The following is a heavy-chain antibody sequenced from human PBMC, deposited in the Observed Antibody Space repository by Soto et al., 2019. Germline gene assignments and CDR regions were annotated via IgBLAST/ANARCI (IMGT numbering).Heavy chain of an antibody. Sequence: XSVKVSCRASGYSFITYFIHWVRQAPVQRLEWMGWINAGNGNTKFSQKFQDRVTITRDTSASTVNMELSSLRSEDTAVYYCARGGRGIQLFLTFDHWGPGTLVTVSS. CDR3: ARGGRGIQLFLTFDH. J-gene: IGHJ4*02. V-gene: IGHV1-3*01. CDR1: GYSFITYF. CDR2: INAGNGNT. D-gene: IGHD5-18*01.